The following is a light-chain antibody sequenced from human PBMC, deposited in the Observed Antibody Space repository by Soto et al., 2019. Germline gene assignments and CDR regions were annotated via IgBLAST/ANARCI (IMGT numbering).Light chain of an antibody. CDR1: QSVSSF. CDR3: QQRTDWPRVYT. J-gene: IGKJ2*01. Sequence: EIVLTQSPVTLSLSPGDRTTLSCRPSQSVSSFLAWYQQKPGQPPRLLIYDVSNRAAGIPARFSGSGSGTDFTLTISSLEPEDFAVYYCQQRTDWPRVYTFGQGTKLEIK. CDR2: DVS. V-gene: IGKV3-11*01.